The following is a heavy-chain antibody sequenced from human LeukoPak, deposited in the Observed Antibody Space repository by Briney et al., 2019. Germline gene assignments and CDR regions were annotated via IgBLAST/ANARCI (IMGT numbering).Heavy chain of an antibody. CDR3: ARWSYYYGSGSHFDY. Sequence: SETLSLTCTVSGGSIRGYYWSWILQPAGKGVEWIGHIYSSGSTNYNPSLKSRLTVSLDTAKNQFSLKLSSVAAADTAVYYCARWSYYYGSGSHFDYWGQGTLVTVSS. V-gene: IGHV4-4*07. D-gene: IGHD3-10*01. CDR1: GGSIRGYY. J-gene: IGHJ4*02. CDR2: IYSSGST.